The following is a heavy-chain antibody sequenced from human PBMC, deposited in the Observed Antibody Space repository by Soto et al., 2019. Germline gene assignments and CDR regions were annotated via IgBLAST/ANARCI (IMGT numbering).Heavy chain of an antibody. J-gene: IGHJ4*02. V-gene: IGHV3-33*01. D-gene: IGHD3-9*01. CDR2: IWYDGSNK. Sequence: GGSLRLSCAASGFTFSSYGMHWVRQAPGKGLEWVAVIWYDGSNKYYADSVKGRFTISRDNSKNTLYLQMNSLRAEDTAVYYCARDYDILTGYYILDYRGQGTLVTVSS. CDR3: ARDYDILTGYYILDY. CDR1: GFTFSSYG.